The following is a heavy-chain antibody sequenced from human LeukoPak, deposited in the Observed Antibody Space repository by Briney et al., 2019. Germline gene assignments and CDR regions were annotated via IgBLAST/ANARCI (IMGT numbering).Heavy chain of an antibody. CDR2: IYYSGST. V-gene: IGHV4-59*08. J-gene: IGHJ6*03. D-gene: IGHD6-6*01. CDR1: GGSISSYY. CDR3: ARHGKGSSSYYYMDV. Sequence: PSETLSLTCTVSGGSISSYYWNWIRQPPGKGLEWIGYIYYSGSTNYNPSLKSRVTISVDTSKNQFSLKLSSVTAADTAVYYCARHGKGSSSYYYMDVWGKGTTVTVSS.